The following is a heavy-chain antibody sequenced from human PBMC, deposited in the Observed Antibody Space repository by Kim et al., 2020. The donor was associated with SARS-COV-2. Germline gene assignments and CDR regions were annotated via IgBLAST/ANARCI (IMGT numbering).Heavy chain of an antibody. Sequence: GGSLRLSCTASGFTFSSFPMHWVRQAPGKGLEWVAVISYDGINKYNADSVKGRFTVSRDNSKNMVYLQMNSLTTGDTAVYFCARDGNFYFDYWDQGTLVTVAS. CDR2: ISYDGINK. CDR1: GFTFSSFP. J-gene: IGHJ4*02. CDR3: ARDGNFYFDY. D-gene: IGHD1-1*01. V-gene: IGHV3-30-3*01.